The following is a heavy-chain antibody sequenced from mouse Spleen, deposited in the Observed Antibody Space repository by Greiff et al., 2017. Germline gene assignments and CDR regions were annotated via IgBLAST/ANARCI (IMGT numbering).Heavy chain of an antibody. D-gene: IGHD2-3*01. CDR1: GFTFSDYG. J-gene: IGHJ4*01. V-gene: IGHV5-15*01. Sequence: EVMLVESGGGLVKPGGSLKLSCAASGFTFSDYGMAWVRQAPGKGPEWVAFISNLAYSIYYADTVTGRFTISRENAKNTLYPEMSSLRSEDTAMYYCSMMVTSSYAMDYWGQGTSVTVSS. CDR2: ISNLAYSI. CDR3: SMMVTSSYAMDY.